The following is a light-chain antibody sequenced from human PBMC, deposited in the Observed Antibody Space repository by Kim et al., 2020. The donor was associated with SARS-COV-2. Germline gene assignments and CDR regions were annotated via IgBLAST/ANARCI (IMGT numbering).Light chain of an antibody. CDR3: HQYNNWPPFT. V-gene: IGKV3-15*01. CDR1: QSVSSN. CDR2: GAS. Sequence: SPGERATPSCRASQSVSSNLAWYQQKPGQAPGLLIYGASTRATGIPARFSGSGSGTEFTLTISSLQSEDFAVYYCHQYNNWPPFTFGPGTKVDIK. J-gene: IGKJ3*01.